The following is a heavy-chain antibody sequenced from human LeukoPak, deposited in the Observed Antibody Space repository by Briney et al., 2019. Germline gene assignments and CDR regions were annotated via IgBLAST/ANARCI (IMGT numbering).Heavy chain of an antibody. V-gene: IGHV3-66*01. J-gene: IGHJ4*02. CDR3: ARDLEAANTYYFDY. Sequence: GGSLRLSCAASGFTFSNHGMNWVRQAPGKGLEWVSIISSAGTTYYADSVKGRFTISRDNSKNTVYLQVNSLRDEDTAVYYCARDLEAANTYYFDYWGQGTMVTVSS. CDR1: GFTFSNHG. CDR2: ISSAGTT. D-gene: IGHD6-13*01.